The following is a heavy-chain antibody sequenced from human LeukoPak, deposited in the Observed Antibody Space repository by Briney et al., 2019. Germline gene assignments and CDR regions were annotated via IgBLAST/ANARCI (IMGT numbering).Heavy chain of an antibody. D-gene: IGHD3-22*01. Sequence: PGGPLRLSCAASGFTFSSYAMHWVRQAPGKGLEWVAVISYDGSNKYYADSVKGRFTISRDNSKNTLYLQMNSLRAEDTAVYYCAKDHPRGLFRDTAFDNWGQGTLVTVSS. J-gene: IGHJ4*02. CDR2: ISYDGSNK. CDR1: GFTFSSYA. CDR3: AKDHPRGLFRDTAFDN. V-gene: IGHV3-30-3*01.